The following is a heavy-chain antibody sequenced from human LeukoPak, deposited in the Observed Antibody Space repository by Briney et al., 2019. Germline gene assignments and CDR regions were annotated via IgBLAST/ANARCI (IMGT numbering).Heavy chain of an antibody. D-gene: IGHD6-13*01. J-gene: IGHJ4*02. V-gene: IGHV1-18*04. CDR3: ARDHSSSWRTHYFDY. CDR2: ISAYNGNT. Sequence: ASVKVSCKASGYTFTGYYMHWVRQAPGQGLEWMGWISAYNGNTNYAQKLQGRVTMTTDTSTSTAYMELRSLRSDDTAVYYCARDHSSSWRTHYFDYWGQGTLVTVSS. CDR1: GYTFTGYY.